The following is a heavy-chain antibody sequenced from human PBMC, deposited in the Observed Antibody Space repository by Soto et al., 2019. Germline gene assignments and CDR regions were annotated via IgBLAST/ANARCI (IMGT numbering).Heavy chain of an antibody. J-gene: IGHJ3*02. Sequence: SETLSLTCTVSGGSISSYYWSWIRQPPGKGLEWIGYIYYSGSTNYNPSLKSRVTISVDTSKNQFSLKLSSVTAADTAVYYCARAYYYGSGSYYNEVAFEIWGQGTMVTVSS. CDR3: ARAYYYGSGSYYNEVAFEI. V-gene: IGHV4-59*01. D-gene: IGHD3-10*01. CDR2: IYYSGST. CDR1: GGSISSYY.